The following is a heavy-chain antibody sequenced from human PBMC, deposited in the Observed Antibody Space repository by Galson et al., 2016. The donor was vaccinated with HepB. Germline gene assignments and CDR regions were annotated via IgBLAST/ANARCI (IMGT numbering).Heavy chain of an antibody. Sequence: SLRLSCAASGFTLGDYTMHWVRQVPGKGLEWVSGITWNSDNVAYADSVKGLLTISRDTAKNSLYLQMSSLRAEDTALYYWTKALRTHRVLYAFHMWGQGTLVTVSS. CDR3: TKALRTHRVLYAFHM. V-gene: IGHV3-9*01. D-gene: IGHD2/OR15-2a*01. CDR2: ITWNSDNV. CDR1: GFTLGDYT. J-gene: IGHJ3*02.